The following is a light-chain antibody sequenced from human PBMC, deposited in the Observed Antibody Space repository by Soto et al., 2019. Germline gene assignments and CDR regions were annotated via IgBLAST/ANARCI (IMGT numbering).Light chain of an antibody. J-gene: IGLJ1*01. CDR3: SSYTSSSTLYV. V-gene: IGLV2-14*01. CDR1: SSDVGSYTY. Sequence: QSVLTQPASVSGSPRQSITISCTGASSDVGSYTYVSWYQQHPGKAPKLMIYEVNNRPSGVSNRFSGSKSGNTASLTISGLQAEDEADYYCSSYTSSSTLYVFGTGPQVTVL. CDR2: EVN.